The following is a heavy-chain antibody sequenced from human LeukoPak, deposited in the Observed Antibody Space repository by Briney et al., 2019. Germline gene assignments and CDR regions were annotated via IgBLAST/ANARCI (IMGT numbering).Heavy chain of an antibody. V-gene: IGHV3-74*01. CDR3: TRSVFPYYFDC. CDR1: GFTFSNYW. D-gene: IGHD3-10*02. Sequence: QPGGSLRLSCVASGFTFSNYWIHWVRQAPGKGLVWVSRTNNDGSSTTYADFVKGRFTSSRDNAKNTLYLQMDSLRAEDTAVYYCTRSVFPYYFDCWGQGTLVTVSP. J-gene: IGHJ4*02. CDR2: TNNDGSST.